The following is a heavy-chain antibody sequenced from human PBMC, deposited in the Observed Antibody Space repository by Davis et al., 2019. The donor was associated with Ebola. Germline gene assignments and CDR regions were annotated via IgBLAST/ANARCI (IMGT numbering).Heavy chain of an antibody. D-gene: IGHD1-26*01. Sequence: GESLKISCKGSGYSFTKYWIAWVRQMPGRGLEWLGIIYPGDSDTRYDPSFQGQVTISAHKSISTAYLQWSSLRASDTAMYYCARPSGSHYGGIYFDYWGQGTLVTVSS. J-gene: IGHJ4*02. CDR3: ARPSGSHYGGIYFDY. CDR1: GYSFTKYW. V-gene: IGHV5-51*01. CDR2: IYPGDSDT.